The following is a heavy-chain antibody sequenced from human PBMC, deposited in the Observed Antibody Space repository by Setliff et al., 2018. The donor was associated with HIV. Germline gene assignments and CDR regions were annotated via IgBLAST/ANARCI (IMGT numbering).Heavy chain of an antibody. D-gene: IGHD3-9*01. J-gene: IGHJ6*03. V-gene: IGHV3-74*01. Sequence: GGSLRLSCAASGFTFSTYWMHWVRQAPGKGLVWVSRIHSDGSSTSYADSVKGRFTISRDNAKNTLYLQMNGLRAGDTAVYYCARVRDWPNHYYYSYMGVWGKGTTVTVSS. CDR3: ARVRDWPNHYYYSYMGV. CDR2: IHSDGSST. CDR1: GFTFSTYW.